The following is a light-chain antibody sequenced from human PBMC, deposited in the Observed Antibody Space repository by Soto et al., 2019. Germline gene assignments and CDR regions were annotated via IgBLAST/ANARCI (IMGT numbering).Light chain of an antibody. CDR3: QQYNDWPLT. V-gene: IGKV3D-15*01. CDR1: PSVDSD. CDR2: GAH. J-gene: IGKJ4*01. Sequence: DIVMTQSPATLSVSPGDGATLPCRASPSVDSDLAWYQQKPAQTPGLPMYGAHTRPTGIPARYRRRGSGTEFTLPIISLQPEDAAVYYCQQYNDWPLTFGGGTKL.